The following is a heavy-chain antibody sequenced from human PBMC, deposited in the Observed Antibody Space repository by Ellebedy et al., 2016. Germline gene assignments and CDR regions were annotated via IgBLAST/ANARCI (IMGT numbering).Heavy chain of an antibody. CDR2: IKNDESEK. V-gene: IGHV3-7*01. D-gene: IGHD5-18*01. J-gene: IGHJ4*02. Sequence: GESLKISCAASGFTFSSYWMGWVRQAPGQGLEWVANIKNDESEKYFVDSVKGRFTISRDNAKNSVYLQMSSLRAEDTAVYFCAREINRDTAMVTGGRYFDYWGQGTLVTVSS. CDR1: GFTFSSYW. CDR3: AREINRDTAMVTGGRYFDY.